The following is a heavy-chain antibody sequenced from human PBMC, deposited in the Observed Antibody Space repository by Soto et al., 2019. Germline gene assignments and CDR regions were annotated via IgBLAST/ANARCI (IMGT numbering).Heavy chain of an antibody. Sequence: QVQLVESGGGVVQPGRSLRLSCAASGFTFSSYGMHWVRQAPGKGLEWVAVISYDGSNKYYADSVKGRFTISRDNSKNTLYLQMNSLRAEDTAVYYCAKEGQQWLWASLINWFDPWGQGTLVTVSS. V-gene: IGHV3-30*18. CDR2: ISYDGSNK. CDR1: GFTFSSYG. D-gene: IGHD6-19*01. CDR3: AKEGQQWLWASLINWFDP. J-gene: IGHJ5*02.